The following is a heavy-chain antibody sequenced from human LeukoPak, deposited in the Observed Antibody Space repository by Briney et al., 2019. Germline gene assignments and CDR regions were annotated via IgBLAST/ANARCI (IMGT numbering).Heavy chain of an antibody. Sequence: GRSLRLSCAASGFTFSSYGMHWVRQAPGKGLEWVAVIWYEGSNKYYADSVKGRFTISRDNSKNTLYLQMNSLRAEDTAVYYCVRTPYSNYERDYGDKYYFDYWGQGTLVTVSS. V-gene: IGHV3-33*01. J-gene: IGHJ4*02. CDR3: VRTPYSNYERDYGDKYYFDY. D-gene: IGHD4-11*01. CDR1: GFTFSSYG. CDR2: IWYEGSNK.